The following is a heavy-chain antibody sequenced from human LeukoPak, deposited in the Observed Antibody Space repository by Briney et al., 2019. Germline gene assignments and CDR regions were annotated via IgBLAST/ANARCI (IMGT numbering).Heavy chain of an antibody. CDR3: ARVLGDYYGSGSYQSDY. V-gene: IGHV3-33*01. D-gene: IGHD3-10*01. Sequence: PGGSLRLSCAASGFTFSSYGMHWVRQAPGKGLEWVAVIWYDGSNKYYADSVKGRFTISRDNSKNTLYLQMNSLRAEDTAVYYCARVLGDYYGSGSYQSDYWGQGTLVTVSS. CDR1: GFTFSSYG. CDR2: IWYDGSNK. J-gene: IGHJ4*02.